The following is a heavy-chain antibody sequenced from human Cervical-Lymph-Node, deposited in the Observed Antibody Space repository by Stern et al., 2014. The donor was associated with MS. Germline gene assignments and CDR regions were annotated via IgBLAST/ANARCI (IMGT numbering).Heavy chain of an antibody. Sequence: QVQLQQWGAGLLKPSETLSLTCAVYGGSFSGYYWSWIRQPPGKGLEWIGEINHSGSTNYNPSLKSRVTISVDTSKNQFSLKLSSVTAADTAVYYCARVRDPPYYYGMDVWGQGTTVTVSS. CDR1: GGSFSGYY. CDR3: ARVRDPPYYYGMDV. CDR2: INHSGST. J-gene: IGHJ6*02. V-gene: IGHV4-34*01.